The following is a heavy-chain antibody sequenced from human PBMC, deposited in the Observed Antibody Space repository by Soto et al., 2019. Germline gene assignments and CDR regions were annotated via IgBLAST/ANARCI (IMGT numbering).Heavy chain of an antibody. CDR2: VNPNGGST. CDR3: ARGLASGDY. D-gene: IGHD6-6*01. CDR1: GYTFTNFY. J-gene: IGHJ4*02. V-gene: IGHV1-46*01. Sequence: QVQLVQSGAEVKEPGASVKISCKGSGYTFTNFYIHWVRQAPGQGLEWMGIVNPNGGSTNYAQKLRGRITISRDTSTSTVYMDLSSLRSEDTAVYYCARGLASGDYWGQGTLVTVSS.